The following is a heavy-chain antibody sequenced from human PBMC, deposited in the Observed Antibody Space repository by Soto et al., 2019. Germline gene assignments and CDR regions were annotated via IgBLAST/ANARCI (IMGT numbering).Heavy chain of an antibody. CDR2: INAGNGNT. J-gene: IGHJ4*02. CDR3: ARVGLSGSRAFAY. Sequence: VKVSCKASGYTFTSYVMHWVRQAPGQRLEWMGRINAGNGNTKHSQSFQGRVTITRDTSASTAYMELSSLRSEDTAVYYCARVGLSGSRAFAYWGQGTLVTVSS. D-gene: IGHD3-10*01. V-gene: IGHV1-3*01. CDR1: GYTFTSYV.